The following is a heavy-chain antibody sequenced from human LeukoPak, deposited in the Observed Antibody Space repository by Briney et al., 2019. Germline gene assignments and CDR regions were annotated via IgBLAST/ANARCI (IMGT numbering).Heavy chain of an antibody. CDR3: ARDRLPSSGSSVWFDP. Sequence: GGSLRLSCAASGFTFSSYSMNWVRQAPGKGLEWVSYISSSSSTIYYADSVKGRFTISRDNAKNSLYLQMNSLRAEDTAVYYCARDRLPSSGSSVWFDPWGQGTLVTVSS. CDR1: GFTFSSYS. J-gene: IGHJ5*02. CDR2: ISSSSSTI. D-gene: IGHD3-10*01. V-gene: IGHV3-48*04.